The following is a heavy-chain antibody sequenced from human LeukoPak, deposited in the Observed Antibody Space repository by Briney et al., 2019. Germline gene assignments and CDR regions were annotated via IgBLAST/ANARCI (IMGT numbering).Heavy chain of an antibody. V-gene: IGHV4-59*11. D-gene: IGHD3-10*01. CDR1: GGSFSSHY. CDR3: ARDRYYYGSGSYHYYYYGMDV. J-gene: IGHJ6*02. CDR2: MLDSVTS. Sequence: SETLSLTCTVSGGSFSSHYWGWIRQSPGKGLEWIAYMLDSVTSKDNPSLKSRLTLSADTSKNQFSLKLSSVTAADTAVYYCARDRYYYGSGSYHYYYYGMDVWGQGTTVTVSS.